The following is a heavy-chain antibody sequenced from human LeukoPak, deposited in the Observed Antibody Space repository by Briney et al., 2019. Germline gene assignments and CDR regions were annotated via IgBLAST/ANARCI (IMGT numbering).Heavy chain of an antibody. Sequence: PSETLSLTCAVYGGSFSSYYWGWIRQPPGKGLEWIGSIYYSGSTYYNPSLKSRVTISVDTSKNQFSLKLSSVTAADTAVYYCARRSGSRAYLDYWGQGTLVTVSS. CDR2: IYYSGST. CDR3: ARRSGSRAYLDY. CDR1: GGSFSSYY. J-gene: IGHJ4*02. D-gene: IGHD1-26*01. V-gene: IGHV4-39*01.